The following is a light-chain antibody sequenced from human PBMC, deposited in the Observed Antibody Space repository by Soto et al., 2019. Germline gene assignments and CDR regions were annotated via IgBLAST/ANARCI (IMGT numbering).Light chain of an antibody. Sequence: EIVLTQSPGTLSLSPGERATLSCRASQSVRSSFFAWYQQKPGQAPRLLIYDVSIRATGTPDRFSGSGSGTDFTLTINRREPEDFAMYYCQQYEDSVLYTFGQGTKLEI. J-gene: IGKJ2*01. CDR1: QSVRSSF. CDR3: QQYEDSVLYT. V-gene: IGKV3-20*01. CDR2: DVS.